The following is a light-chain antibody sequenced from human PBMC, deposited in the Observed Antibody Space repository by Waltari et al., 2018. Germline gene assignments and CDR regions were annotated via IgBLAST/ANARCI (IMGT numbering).Light chain of an antibody. CDR3: KQALEFPYS. J-gene: IGKJ2*03. Sequence: DIVMTQTPLSLPVTLGEPASISCRSSQRLLDSEDGNTYLEWYLQKPGQSPQLLIYEVSNRASGVPDRFSGSGSDTDFTLKISRVEAEDVGIYYCKQALEFPYSFGQGTKVEIK. CDR1: QRLLDSEDGNTY. V-gene: IGKV2-40*01. CDR2: EVS.